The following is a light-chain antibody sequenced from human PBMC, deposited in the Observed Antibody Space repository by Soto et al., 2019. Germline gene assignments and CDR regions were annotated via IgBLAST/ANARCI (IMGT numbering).Light chain of an antibody. Sequence: QSAQTQPASVSGSPGQSITISCTGTSSDVGGYNYVSWYQQHPGKAPKLMIYEVSNRPSGVSNRFSGSKSGNTASLTISGLQAEDEADYYCSSSTSSDTLLFGGGTKLTVL. V-gene: IGLV2-14*01. CDR1: SSDVGGYNY. CDR2: EVS. J-gene: IGLJ2*01. CDR3: SSSTSSDTLL.